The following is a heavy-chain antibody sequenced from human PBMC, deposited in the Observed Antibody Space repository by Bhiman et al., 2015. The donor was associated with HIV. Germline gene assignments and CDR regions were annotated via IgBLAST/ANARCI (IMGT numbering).Heavy chain of an antibody. D-gene: IGHD6-13*01. CDR1: GFTFSSYA. Sequence: QVQLVESGGGVVQPGRSLRLSCAASGFTFSSYAMHWVRQAPGKGLEWVAVISYDGSNKYYADSVKGRFTISRDNSKNTLYLQMNSLRAEDTAVYYCAREVWARGYFDYWGQGTLVTVSS. CDR2: ISYDGSNK. V-gene: IGHV3-30-3*01. J-gene: IGHJ4*02. CDR3: AREVWARGYFDY.